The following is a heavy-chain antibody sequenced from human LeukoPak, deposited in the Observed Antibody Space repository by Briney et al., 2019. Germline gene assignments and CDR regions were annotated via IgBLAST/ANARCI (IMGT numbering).Heavy chain of an antibody. J-gene: IGHJ6*03. CDR3: ARDLGRVPCGGDCYFIRTYYMDV. V-gene: IGHV1-18*01. CDR2: ISAYNGNT. Sequence: GASVKVSCKASGYTLTSYGISWVRQAPGQGLEWMGWISAYNGNTNYAQKLQGRVTMTTDTSTSTAYMELRSLRSDDTAVYYCARDLGRVPCGGDCYFIRTYYMDVWGKGTTVTVSS. D-gene: IGHD2-21*01. CDR1: GYTLTSYG.